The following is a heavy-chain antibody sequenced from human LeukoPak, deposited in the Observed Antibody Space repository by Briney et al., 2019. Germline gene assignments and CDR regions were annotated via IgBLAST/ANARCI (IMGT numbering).Heavy chain of an antibody. CDR3: AKVGTMVRGVIIIVQGYFDY. CDR2: XSXXXGST. D-gene: IGHD3-10*01. J-gene: IGHJ4*02. Sequence: VSXXSXXXGSTYYADSVKGRFTISRDNSKNTLYLQMNSLRAEDTAVYYCAKVGTMVRGVIIIVQGYFDYWGQXTL. V-gene: IGHV3-23*01.